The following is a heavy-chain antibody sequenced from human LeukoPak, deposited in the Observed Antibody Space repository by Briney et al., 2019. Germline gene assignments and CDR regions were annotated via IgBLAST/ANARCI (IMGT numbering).Heavy chain of an antibody. Sequence: SETLSLTCTVSGGSISSASYYWSWIRQPAGKGLEWIGRIYISGSTNYNPSLKSRVTISVDTSKNQFSLRLSSVTAADTAVYYCAREGIIGYSSSGNWFDPWGQGTLVTVSS. J-gene: IGHJ5*02. CDR2: IYISGST. CDR1: GGSISSASYY. D-gene: IGHD6-13*01. CDR3: AREGIIGYSSSGNWFDP. V-gene: IGHV4-61*02.